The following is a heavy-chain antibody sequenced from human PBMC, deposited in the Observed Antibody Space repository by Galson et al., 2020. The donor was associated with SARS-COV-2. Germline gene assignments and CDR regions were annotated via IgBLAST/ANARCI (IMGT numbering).Heavy chain of an antibody. J-gene: IGHJ3*02. Sequence: SCAASGFTFSSYAMHWVRQAPGKGLEWVAVISYDGSNKYYADSVKGRFTISRDNSKNTLYLQMNSLRAEDTAVYYCAREVLFDAFDIWGQGTMVTVSS. D-gene: IGHD3-10*01. CDR3: AREVLFDAFDI. CDR2: ISYDGSNK. V-gene: IGHV3-30*04. CDR1: GFTFSSYA.